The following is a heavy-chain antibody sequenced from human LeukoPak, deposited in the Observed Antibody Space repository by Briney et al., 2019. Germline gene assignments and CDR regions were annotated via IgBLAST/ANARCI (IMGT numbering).Heavy chain of an antibody. J-gene: IGHJ4*02. Sequence: GASPQISCEGSGYNFTSYCNGWGRQLPGKGLEGMRSIYSYDWDTRYSPSLQGQVTISADKSNNPAYLQWSSLRASDTAMYYCARRGDGYKHEYSFDYWGKGPRVTVPS. V-gene: IGHV5-51*01. CDR3: ARRGDGYKHEYSFDY. CDR1: GYNFTSYC. D-gene: IGHD5-24*01. CDR2: IYSYDWDT.